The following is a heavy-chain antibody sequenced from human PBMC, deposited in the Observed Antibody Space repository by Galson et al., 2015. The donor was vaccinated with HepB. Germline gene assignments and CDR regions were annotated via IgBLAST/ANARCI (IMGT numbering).Heavy chain of an antibody. CDR1: GYTFTGYY. D-gene: IGHD1-26*01. Sequence: SVKVSCKASGYTFTGYYMHWVRQAPGQGLEWMGRINPNSGGTSYAQKFQGRVTMTRDTSISTAYMELSRLTSDDTAVYYCARDGDWGAFWFDPWGQGALVTVSS. CDR3: ARDGDWGAFWFDP. J-gene: IGHJ5*02. CDR2: INPNSGGT. V-gene: IGHV1-2*06.